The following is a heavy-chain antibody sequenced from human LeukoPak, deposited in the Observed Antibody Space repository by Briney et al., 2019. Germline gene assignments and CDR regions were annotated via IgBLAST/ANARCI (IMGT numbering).Heavy chain of an antibody. J-gene: IGHJ6*04. CDR3: AELGITMIGGV. V-gene: IGHV3-23*01. CDR2: ITGSGGST. D-gene: IGHD3-10*02. CDR1: GFTFSTSG. Sequence: GGSLRLSCAASGFTFSTSGMSWVRQAPGKGLEWVSTITGSGGSTYHADSVKGRFTISRDNSKNILYLQMNSLRAEDTAVYYCAELGITMIGGVWGKGTTVTISS.